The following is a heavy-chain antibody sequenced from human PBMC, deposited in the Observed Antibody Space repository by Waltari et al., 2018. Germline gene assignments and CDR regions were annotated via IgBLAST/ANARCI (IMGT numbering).Heavy chain of an antibody. CDR1: GGSISNYY. Sequence: QVQLQESGPGLVKPSETLSLTCTVSGGSISNYYWSWLRQPPGKGLEWIGYIYYTGSTSYNPSLKSRVTISVDTSKNQFSLNLNSVTAADTAMYYCARTHYDTSGFWVDYFDFWGQGTLVTVSS. J-gene: IGHJ4*02. D-gene: IGHD3-22*01. CDR3: ARTHYDTSGFWVDYFDF. CDR2: IYYTGST. V-gene: IGHV4-59*01.